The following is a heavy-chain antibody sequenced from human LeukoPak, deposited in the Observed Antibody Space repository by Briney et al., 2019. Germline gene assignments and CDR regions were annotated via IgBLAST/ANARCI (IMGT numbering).Heavy chain of an antibody. CDR3: AKDRRFLECFDY. Sequence: GGSLRLSCAASGFTFSSYSMNWVRQAPGKGLEWVSSISSSSSYIYYADSVKGRFTISRDNSKNTLYLQMNSLRAEDTAVYYCAKDRRFLECFDYWGQGTLVTVSS. CDR2: ISSSSSYI. CDR1: GFTFSSYS. J-gene: IGHJ4*02. V-gene: IGHV3-21*04. D-gene: IGHD3-3*01.